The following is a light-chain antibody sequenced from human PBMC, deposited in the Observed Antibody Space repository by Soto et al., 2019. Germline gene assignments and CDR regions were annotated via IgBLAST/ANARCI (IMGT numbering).Light chain of an antibody. CDR3: QQRTNWPPFN. CDR1: QTLNNY. V-gene: IGKV3-11*01. CDR2: EAS. Sequence: EIVLTQSPATSSLSPGERATLSCRANQTLNNYLAWFQQKPGQAPRLLIYEASTRAAGIPARFSGSGSGTDFTLTISSLEPEDFAVYYCQQRTNWPPFNFGQGTKLEIK. J-gene: IGKJ2*01.